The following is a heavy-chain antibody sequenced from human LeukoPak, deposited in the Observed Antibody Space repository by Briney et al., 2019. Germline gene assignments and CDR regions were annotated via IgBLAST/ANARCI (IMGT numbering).Heavy chain of an antibody. D-gene: IGHD6-13*01. CDR2: IGSNGGRS. Sequence: GGSLRLPCEASGFTFSNYSMNWVRQAPGKGLEYVSGIGSNGGRSHYADSVKGRFTISRDNSKNILYLQMGSLRGEDMAVYYCTRSRGISASPNWFDPWGQGTLVTVSS. CDR3: TRSRGISASPNWFDP. CDR1: GFTFSNYS. V-gene: IGHV3-64*02. J-gene: IGHJ5*02.